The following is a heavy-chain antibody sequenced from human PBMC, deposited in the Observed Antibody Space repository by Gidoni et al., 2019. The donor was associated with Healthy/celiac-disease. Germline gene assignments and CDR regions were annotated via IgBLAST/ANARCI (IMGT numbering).Heavy chain of an antibody. D-gene: IGHD3-22*01. V-gene: IGHV3-9*01. CDR1: GFTLDDYA. Sequence: EVQLVESGGGLVQPGRSLRLSCAASGFTLDDYARHWVRQAPGKGLEWVSGISWNSGSIGYADSVKGRFTISRDNAKNSLYLQMNSLRAEDTALYYCAKDMGLDDSSEQLKRGDAFDIWGQGTMVTVSS. CDR3: AKDMGLDDSSEQLKRGDAFDI. CDR2: ISWNSGSI. J-gene: IGHJ3*02.